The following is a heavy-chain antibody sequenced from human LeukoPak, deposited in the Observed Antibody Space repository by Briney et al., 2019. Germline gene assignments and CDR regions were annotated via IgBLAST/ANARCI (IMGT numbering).Heavy chain of an antibody. Sequence: SVKVSCKASGDTFNNFAISWVRQAPGQGLEWMGGVIPTFGTANYAQKFQSRVTITADESTSTVYMELSSLRSEDTAVYYCASPNEYDYVWGSYRFDYWGQGTLVTVSS. CDR3: ASPNEYDYVWGSYRFDY. D-gene: IGHD3-16*02. CDR1: GDTFNNFA. J-gene: IGHJ4*02. V-gene: IGHV1-69*13. CDR2: VIPTFGTA.